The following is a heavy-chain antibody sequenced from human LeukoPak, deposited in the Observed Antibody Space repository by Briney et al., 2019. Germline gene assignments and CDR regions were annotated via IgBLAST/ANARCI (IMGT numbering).Heavy chain of an antibody. CDR2: IYASANP. J-gene: IGHJ4*02. Sequence: PSETLSLTCTVSGDSISSINYYWSWIRQPAGKGLQWIGRIYASANPNYNPSLKSRVTISVDTSKNQFPLKLSSVTAADTAVYYCARALYGSGSSIRFDYWGQGTLVTVSS. CDR1: GDSISSINYY. CDR3: ARALYGSGSSIRFDY. V-gene: IGHV4-61*02. D-gene: IGHD3-10*01.